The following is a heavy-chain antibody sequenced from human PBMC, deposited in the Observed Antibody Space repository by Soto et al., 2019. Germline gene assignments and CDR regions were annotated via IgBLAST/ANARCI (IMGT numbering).Heavy chain of an antibody. J-gene: IGHJ4*02. CDR1: GFKFSNYA. D-gene: IGHD1-1*01. CDR2: ISATGGGT. Sequence: PGGSLRLSCAASGFKFSNYAMSWVRQAPGKGLEWVSLISATGGGTYYADSVKGRFTISRDNSHNTLYLQVHSLTAEDTAVYYCAKLYWNPRYFDYWGQGTRVTVSS. CDR3: AKLYWNPRYFDY. V-gene: IGHV3-23*01.